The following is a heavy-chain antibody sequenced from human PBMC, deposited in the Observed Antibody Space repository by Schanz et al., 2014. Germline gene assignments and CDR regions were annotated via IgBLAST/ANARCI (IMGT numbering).Heavy chain of an antibody. CDR2: ISPYNGNT. CDR3: AREVGLYDRGWFDP. CDR1: GYTFTDYG. J-gene: IGHJ5*02. Sequence: QVQVVQSGAEVKKPGASVKVSCKASGYTFTDYGVIWVRQAPGQGLEWMGWISPYNGNTNYAQKLQGRVTMTADTSTSTAYMDLRSLRSEDTAVYYCAREVGLYDRGWFDPWGQGTLVTVSS. D-gene: IGHD3-22*01. V-gene: IGHV1-18*01.